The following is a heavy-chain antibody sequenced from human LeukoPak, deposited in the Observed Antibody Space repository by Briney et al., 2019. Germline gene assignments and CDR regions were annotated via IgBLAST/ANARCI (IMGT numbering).Heavy chain of an antibody. D-gene: IGHD3-9*01. CDR3: AAFRGSYDILTGYSGDDAFDI. Sequence: SETLSLTSTVSGGSISSGGYYWSWIRQHPGKGLEWIGYIYYSGSTYYNPSLKSRVTISVDTSKNQFSLKLSSVTAADTAVYYCAAFRGSYDILTGYSGDDAFDIWGQGTMVTVSS. CDR1: GGSISSGGYY. CDR2: IYYSGST. J-gene: IGHJ3*02. V-gene: IGHV4-31*03.